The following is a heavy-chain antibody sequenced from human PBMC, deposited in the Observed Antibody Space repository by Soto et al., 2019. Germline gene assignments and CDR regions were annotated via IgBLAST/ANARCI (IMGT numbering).Heavy chain of an antibody. Sequence: SETLSLTCTVSGGSISSYYWSWIRQPPGKGLEWVGYVYYSGSTNYNPSLKSRVTISVGTAKTQSPRNLTSAPAADTAVYYCARVEVDIGATRNWSDPWGQGTLVPVSS. CDR1: GGSISSYY. V-gene: IGHV4-59*01. CDR2: VYYSGST. CDR3: ARVEVDIGATRNWSDP. J-gene: IGHJ5*02. D-gene: IGHD5-12*01.